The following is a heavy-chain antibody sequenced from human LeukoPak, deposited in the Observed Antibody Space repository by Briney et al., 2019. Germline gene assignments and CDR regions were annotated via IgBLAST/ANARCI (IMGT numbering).Heavy chain of an antibody. Sequence: PGGSLRLSCAASGFTFNNYAMSWVRQAPGKGLQWVSGISGSGGGTYYADSVKGRFTISRDNSKNTLYLQMNSLRAEDTAVYYCAKAMIWDSYYFDYWGQGTLVTVSS. CDR3: AKAMIWDSYYFDY. V-gene: IGHV3-23*01. CDR2: ISGSGGGT. D-gene: IGHD3/OR15-3a*01. J-gene: IGHJ4*02. CDR1: GFTFNNYA.